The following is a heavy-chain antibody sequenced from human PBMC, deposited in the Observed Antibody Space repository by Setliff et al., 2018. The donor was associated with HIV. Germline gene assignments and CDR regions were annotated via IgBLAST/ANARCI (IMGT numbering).Heavy chain of an antibody. J-gene: IGHJ5*02. CDR2: INDDGDKK. CDR1: GFTFGDYA. Sequence: GGSLRLSCTVSGFTFGDYAIGWVRQAPGKGLEWVANINDDGDKKWYVGSARGRFTISRDNAKKSLFLQMNSLRVDDTAVYYCAALSVRTNPVYGVISTRFDPWGQGSRVTVSS. CDR3: AALSVRTNPVYGVISTRFDP. D-gene: IGHD2-8*01. V-gene: IGHV3-7*03.